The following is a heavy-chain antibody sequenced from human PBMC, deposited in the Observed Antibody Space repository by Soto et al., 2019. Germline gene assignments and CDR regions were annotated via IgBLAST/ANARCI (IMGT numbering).Heavy chain of an antibody. CDR3: ARCSRRDAFDI. V-gene: IGHV3-48*01. J-gene: IGHJ3*02. CDR1: GFTFSDYS. Sequence: VQVVESGGGLVQPGGSLRLSCAASGFTFSDYSMNWVRQAPGKGLEWVSYITYSSTTIYYADSVKGRFTISRDNSRNSLYLQMNSLRAEDTAVYYCARCSRRDAFDIWGQGTMVTVSS. D-gene: IGHD2-15*01. CDR2: ITYSSTTI.